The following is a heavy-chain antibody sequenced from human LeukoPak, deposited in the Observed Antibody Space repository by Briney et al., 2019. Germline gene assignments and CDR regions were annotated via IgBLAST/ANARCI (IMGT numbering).Heavy chain of an antibody. D-gene: IGHD3-22*01. CDR2: INPNSGGT. J-gene: IGHJ6*03. CDR3: ATTPRPDYYYDSSGYYRYYYYYYMDV. Sequence: ASVKVSCKASGYTFTGYYMHWVRQAPGQGLEWMGWINPNSGGTNYAQKFQGRVTMTRDTSISTAYMELSRLRSDGTAVYYCATTPRPDYYYDSSGYYRYYYYYYMDVWGKGTTVTVSS. CDR1: GYTFTGYY. V-gene: IGHV1-2*02.